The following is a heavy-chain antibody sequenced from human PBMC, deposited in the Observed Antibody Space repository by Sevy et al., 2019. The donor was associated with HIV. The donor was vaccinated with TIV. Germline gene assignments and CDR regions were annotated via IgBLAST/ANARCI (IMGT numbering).Heavy chain of an antibody. J-gene: IGHJ6*02. D-gene: IGHD1-26*01. CDR3: ARERASGSYSPGRGYYYYYGMDY. V-gene: IGHV3-30-3*01. Sequence: GGSLRLSCAASGFTFSSYAMHWVRQAPGKGLEWVAVISYDGSNKYYADSVKGRFTISRDNSKNTLYLQMNSLRAEDTAMYYCARERASGSYSPGRGYYYYYGMDYWGQGTPVTVSS. CDR1: GFTFSSYA. CDR2: ISYDGSNK.